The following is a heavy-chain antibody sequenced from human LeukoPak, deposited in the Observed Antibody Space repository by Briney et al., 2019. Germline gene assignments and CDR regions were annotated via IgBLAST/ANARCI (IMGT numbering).Heavy chain of an antibody. CDR1: RFTFSTYW. Sequence: GGSLRLSCAASRFTFSTYWMTWVRQAPGKGLEWVANMKGDGSEIHYVDSVKGRFTISRDNAKNSLYLQMNYLRAEDTAVYYCARPAYTAAYDLWGQGTMVTVSS. D-gene: IGHD3-16*01. V-gene: IGHV3-7*01. CDR2: MKGDGSEI. J-gene: IGHJ3*01. CDR3: ARPAYTAAYDL.